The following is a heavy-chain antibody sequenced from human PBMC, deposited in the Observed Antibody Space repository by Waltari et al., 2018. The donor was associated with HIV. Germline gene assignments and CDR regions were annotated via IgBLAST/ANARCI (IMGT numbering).Heavy chain of an antibody. CDR3: ARFGMATIIVFDY. D-gene: IGHD5-12*01. CDR1: GGSISSSSYY. V-gene: IGHV4-39*07. CDR2: IYYSGST. Sequence: QLQLQESGPGLVKPSETLSLTCTVSGGSISSSSYYWGWIRQPPGKGLEWIGSIYYSGSTYYNPSLKSRVTISVDTSKNQFSLKLSSVTAADTAVYYCARFGMATIIVFDYWGQGTLVTVSS. J-gene: IGHJ4*02.